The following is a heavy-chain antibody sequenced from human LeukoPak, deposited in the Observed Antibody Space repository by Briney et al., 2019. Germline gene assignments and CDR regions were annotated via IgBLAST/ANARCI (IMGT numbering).Heavy chain of an antibody. CDR3: ARVDYYYDSSGYYYISSVDY. V-gene: IGHV4-30-2*01. J-gene: IGHJ4*02. CDR2: IYHSGST. CDR1: GGSISSGGYS. D-gene: IGHD3-22*01. Sequence: KPSETLSLTCAVSGGSISSGGYSWSWIRQPPGKGLEWIGYIYHSGSTYYNPSLKSRVTISVDRSKNQFSLKLSSVTAADTAVYYCARVDYYYDSSGYYYISSVDYWGQGTLVTVSS.